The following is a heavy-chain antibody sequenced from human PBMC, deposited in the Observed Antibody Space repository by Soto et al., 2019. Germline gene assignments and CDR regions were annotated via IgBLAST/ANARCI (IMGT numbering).Heavy chain of an antibody. Sequence: PSETLSLTCTLSGRSISSISYYWVWIRQPQGKGLEWVGSIYYSGSTYYNPSLKSRVTISVDTSKNRFSLKLSSVTAADTAVYYCARYCSGGSCYSTPYYYYYYGMDVWGQGTTVT. V-gene: IGHV4-39*01. CDR1: GRSISSISYY. CDR2: IYYSGST. J-gene: IGHJ6*02. CDR3: ARYCSGGSCYSTPYYYYYYGMDV. D-gene: IGHD2-15*01.